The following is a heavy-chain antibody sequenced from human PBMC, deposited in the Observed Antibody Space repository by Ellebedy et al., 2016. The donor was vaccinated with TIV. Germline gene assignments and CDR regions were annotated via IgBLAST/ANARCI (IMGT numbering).Heavy chain of an antibody. CDR3: ARGGASSKYLDF. CDR2: IYYNGNT. J-gene: IGHJ4*02. Sequence: MPSETLSLTCTVSGDSISGHYWSWIRQSPGKGLEWIGYIYYNGNTNYDPSLKSRVIMSVDTSNNQFSLKLNSVTAADTAVYYCARGGASSKYLDFWGQGTLVTVSS. V-gene: IGHV4-59*11. CDR1: GDSISGHY.